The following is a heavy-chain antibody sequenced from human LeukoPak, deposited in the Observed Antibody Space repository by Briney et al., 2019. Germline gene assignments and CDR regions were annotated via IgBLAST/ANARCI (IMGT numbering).Heavy chain of an antibody. J-gene: IGHJ4*02. CDR1: GFTFSSYA. V-gene: IGHV3-23*01. Sequence: GGSLRLSCAASGFTFSSYAMSWVRQAPGKGLEWVSAISGSGGSTYYADSVKGRFTISRDNSKNTLYLQMNSLRAEDAAVYYCAKDEVVVVAATLYDYWGQGTLVTVSS. CDR3: AKDEVVVVAATLYDY. D-gene: IGHD2-15*01. CDR2: ISGSGGST.